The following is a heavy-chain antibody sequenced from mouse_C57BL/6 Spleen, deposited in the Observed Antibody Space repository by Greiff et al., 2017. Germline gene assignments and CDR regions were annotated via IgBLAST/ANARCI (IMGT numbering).Heavy chain of an antibody. Sequence: QVQLQQPGAELVKPGASVTLSCKASGYTFTSYWMHWVKQRPGQGLEWIGMIHPNSGSTNYNEKFKSKATLTVDKSSSTAYMQLSSLTSEDSAVYYCARDYGSSPNWYFDVWGTGTTVTVSS. CDR1: GYTFTSYW. CDR3: ARDYGSSPNWYFDV. CDR2: IHPNSGST. V-gene: IGHV1-64*01. D-gene: IGHD1-1*01. J-gene: IGHJ1*03.